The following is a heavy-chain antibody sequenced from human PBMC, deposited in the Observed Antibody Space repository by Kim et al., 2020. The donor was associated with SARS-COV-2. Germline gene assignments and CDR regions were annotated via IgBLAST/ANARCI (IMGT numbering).Heavy chain of an antibody. V-gene: IGHV3-48*03. CDR3: ARDPGGMDV. CDR2: ISRSSSTI. J-gene: IGHJ6*02. Sequence: GGSLRLSCAAYGFTFSSYEMNWVRQDPGKGLEWVSYISRSSSTIYYADSMKGRFTISRDNAKNSLYLQMNSLRAEDTAVYYCARDPGGMDVWGQGTTVTVSS. CDR1: GFTFSSYE.